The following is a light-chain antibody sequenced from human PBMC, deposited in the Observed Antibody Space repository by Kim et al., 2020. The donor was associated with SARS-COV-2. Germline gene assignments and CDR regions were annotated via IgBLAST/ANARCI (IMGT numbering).Light chain of an antibody. CDR2: GAS. Sequence: SPGERAPLPCRASQSVSSNFAWYRQKPGQAPRLLIYGASTRATGVPARFSGSGSGTEFTLTISSLQSEDFAVYYCQQYNNWAPITFGQGTRLEIK. CDR1: QSVSSN. CDR3: QQYNNWAPIT. J-gene: IGKJ5*01. V-gene: IGKV3-15*01.